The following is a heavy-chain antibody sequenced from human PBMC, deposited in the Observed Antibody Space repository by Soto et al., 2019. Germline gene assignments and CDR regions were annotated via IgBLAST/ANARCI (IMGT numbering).Heavy chain of an antibody. J-gene: IGHJ6*03. CDR3: ARGPALVRGQAATYFYYYYMDV. CDR1: GGSFSGYY. D-gene: IGHD3-10*01. V-gene: IGHV4-34*01. Sequence: PSETLSLTCAGYGGSFSGYYWSWIRHPPGKGLEWIGEINHSGSTNYNPSLKSRVTMSVDTSENQFSLKLRSVTAADTAVYYCARGPALVRGQAATYFYYYYMDVWNKGTTVTVSS. CDR2: INHSGST.